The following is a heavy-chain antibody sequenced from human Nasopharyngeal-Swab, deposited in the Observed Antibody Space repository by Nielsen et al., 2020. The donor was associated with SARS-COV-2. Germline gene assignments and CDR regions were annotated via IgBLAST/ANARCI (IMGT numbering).Heavy chain of an antibody. Sequence: WIRQPPGKGLEWIGSMYESGKTYYNPSLKSRVTISVDTSKNQFSLKLNSVTAADTAVYFCAREDTIKFGELVVGDAFDTWSQGIMVTVSS. J-gene: IGHJ3*02. CDR2: MYESGKT. V-gene: IGHV4-39*07. CDR3: AREDTIKFGELVVGDAFDT. D-gene: IGHD3-16*02.